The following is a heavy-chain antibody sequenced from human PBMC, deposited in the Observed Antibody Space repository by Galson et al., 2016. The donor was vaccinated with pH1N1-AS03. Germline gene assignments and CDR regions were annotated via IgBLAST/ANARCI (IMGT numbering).Heavy chain of an antibody. D-gene: IGHD3-22*01. CDR1: GYIFSGFD. Sequence: SVKVSCKASGYIFSGFDINWVREAPGQGLEWMGGILPGLGSATYAQNLQGRVTITADESTTTAYMELRSLRSDDTAVYYCARPASDSSVYSVFDFWGQGTLVTVSS. CDR3: ARPASDSSVYSVFDF. J-gene: IGHJ4*02. CDR2: ILPGLGSA. V-gene: IGHV1-69*13.